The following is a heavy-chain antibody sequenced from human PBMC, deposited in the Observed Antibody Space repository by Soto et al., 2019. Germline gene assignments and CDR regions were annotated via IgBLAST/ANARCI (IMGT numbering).Heavy chain of an antibody. Sequence: GGSLRLSCAASGFTFSSYSMNWVRQAPGKGLEWVSYISSSSSTIYYADSVKGRFTISRDNAKNSLYLQMNSLRAEDTAVYYCARDYYGSGSYYTNTYYYYYMDVWGKGTTVTVS. V-gene: IGHV3-48*01. CDR2: ISSSSSTI. CDR3: ARDYYGSGSYYTNTYYYYYMDV. CDR1: GFTFSSYS. D-gene: IGHD3-10*01. J-gene: IGHJ6*03.